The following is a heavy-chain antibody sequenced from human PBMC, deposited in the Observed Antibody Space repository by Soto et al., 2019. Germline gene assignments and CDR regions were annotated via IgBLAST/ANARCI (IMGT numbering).Heavy chain of an antibody. Sequence: VQSGGEVKKPGASVKVSCKASGYTFSNNGFTWMRQAPGQGLEWMGWIGGYNGNTNYAPKFQGRVTMTADTSTSTAHMELRGQRSDDTAVYYCATAIAATGPADSWGQGTLVTVSS. D-gene: IGHD6-13*01. CDR1: GYTFSNNG. CDR2: IGGYNGNT. V-gene: IGHV1-18*01. CDR3: ATAIAATGPADS. J-gene: IGHJ4*02.